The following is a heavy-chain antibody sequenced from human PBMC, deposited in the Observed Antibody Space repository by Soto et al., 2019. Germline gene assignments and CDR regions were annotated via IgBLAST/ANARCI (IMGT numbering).Heavy chain of an antibody. J-gene: IGHJ4*02. D-gene: IGHD3-10*01. CDR3: ARDQSTDMVRVPPDY. V-gene: IGHV3-74*01. CDR1: GFTFSSYW. CDR2: INSDGSST. Sequence: GGSLRLSCAASGFTFSSYWMHWVRQAPGKGLVWVSRINSDGSSTSYADSVKGRFTISRDNAKNTLYLQMNSLRAEDTAVYYCARDQSTDMVRVPPDYWGQGTLVTVSS.